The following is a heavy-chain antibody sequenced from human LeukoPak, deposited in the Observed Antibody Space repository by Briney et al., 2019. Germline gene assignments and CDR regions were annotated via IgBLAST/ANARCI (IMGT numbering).Heavy chain of an antibody. Sequence: SETLSLTCTVSGGSISSSSYYWSWIRQPPGKGLEWIGYIYYSGSTNYNPSLKSRVTISVDTSKNQFSLKLSSVTAADTAVYYCARHSSSLDAFDIWGQGTMVTVSS. J-gene: IGHJ3*02. CDR2: IYYSGST. D-gene: IGHD6-13*01. CDR1: GGSISSSSYY. V-gene: IGHV4-61*05. CDR3: ARHSSSLDAFDI.